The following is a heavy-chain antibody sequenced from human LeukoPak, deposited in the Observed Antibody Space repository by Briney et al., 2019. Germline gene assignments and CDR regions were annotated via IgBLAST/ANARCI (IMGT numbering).Heavy chain of an antibody. Sequence: SGTLSLTCAVSGGSISCSNWWSWVRQPPGKGLEWIGEIYHSGSTNYNPSLKSRVTISVDTSKNQFSLKLSSVTAADTAVYYCAREVVAPSRGDFDYWGPGTLVTVSS. CDR1: GGSISCSNW. D-gene: IGHD2-15*01. J-gene: IGHJ4*02. CDR2: IYHSGST. V-gene: IGHV4-4*02. CDR3: AREVVAPSRGDFDY.